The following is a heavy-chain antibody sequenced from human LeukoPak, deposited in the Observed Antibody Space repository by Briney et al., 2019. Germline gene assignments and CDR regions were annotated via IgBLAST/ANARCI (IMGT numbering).Heavy chain of an antibody. V-gene: IGHV1-69*05. CDR3: ARDDQHLDTMTAFDI. CDR1: GGTFSSYA. CDR2: IIPIFGTA. D-gene: IGHD3-22*01. J-gene: IGHJ3*02. Sequence: GASVKVSCKASGGTFSSYAISWVRQAPEQGLEWMGRIIPIFGTANYAQKFQGRVTITTDGSTSTAYMELSSLRSEDTAVYYCARDDQHLDTMTAFDIWGQGTMVTVSS.